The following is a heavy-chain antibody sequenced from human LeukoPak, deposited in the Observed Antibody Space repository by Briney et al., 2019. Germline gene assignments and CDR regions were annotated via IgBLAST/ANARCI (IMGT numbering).Heavy chain of an antibody. CDR3: ARGGYYDYVWGSPPLGY. V-gene: IGHV3-66*01. D-gene: IGHD3-16*01. J-gene: IGHJ4*02. CDR2: IYSGGST. CDR1: GFTVSSNY. Sequence: PGGSLRLSCAASGFTVSSNYMSWVRQAPGKGLEWVSVIYSGGSTYYSDSVKGRFTISRDKSKNTLYLQMKSLRAEDTAVYYCARGGYYDYVWGSPPLGYWGQGTLVTVSS.